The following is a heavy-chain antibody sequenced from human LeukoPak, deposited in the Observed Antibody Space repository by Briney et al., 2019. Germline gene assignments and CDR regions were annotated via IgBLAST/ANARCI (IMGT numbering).Heavy chain of an antibody. CDR1: GGSISSGGYY. V-gene: IGHV4-31*03. D-gene: IGHD2-2*02. J-gene: IGHJ5*02. Sequence: SGTLSLTCTVSGGSISSGGYYWSWIRQHPGKGLEWIGYIYYSGSTYYNPSLKSRVTISVDTSKNQFSLKLSSVTAADTAVYYCARRGGAGIPVNWFDPWGQGTLVTVSS. CDR2: IYYSGST. CDR3: ARRGGAGIPVNWFDP.